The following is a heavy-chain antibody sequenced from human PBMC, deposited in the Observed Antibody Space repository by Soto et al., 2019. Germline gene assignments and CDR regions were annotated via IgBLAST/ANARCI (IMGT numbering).Heavy chain of an antibody. CDR2: IYYSGST. D-gene: IGHD6-13*01. V-gene: IGHV4-59*08. CDR3: AAAAGTFDY. CDR1: GGSISSYY. Sequence: SETLSLTCTVSGGSISSYYWSWIRQPPGKGLEWIGYIYYSGSTNYNPSLRSRVTISVDTSKNQFSLKLSSVTAADTAVYYCAAAAGTFDYWGQGTLVTVSS. J-gene: IGHJ4*02.